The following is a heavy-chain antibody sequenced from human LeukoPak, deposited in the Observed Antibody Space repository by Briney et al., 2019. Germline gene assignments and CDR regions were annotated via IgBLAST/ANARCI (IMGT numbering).Heavy chain of an antibody. V-gene: IGHV4-4*07. CDR3: TRDWTRLSSVF. CDR1: DASVSDYY. CDR2: IYSSESNPHT. D-gene: IGHD3/OR15-3a*01. J-gene: IGHJ4*02. Sequence: SETLSLTCTVSDASVSDYYWGWVRQPAGKGLDWIGRIYSSESNPHTNYNPSLKSRVTLSVDTSTNQVSLKLNSVTAADTAVYYCTRDWTRLSSVFWGQGVLVTVSS.